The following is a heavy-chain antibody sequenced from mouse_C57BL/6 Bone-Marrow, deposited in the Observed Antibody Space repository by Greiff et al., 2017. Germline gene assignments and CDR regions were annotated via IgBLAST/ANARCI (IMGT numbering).Heavy chain of an antibody. V-gene: IGHV5-6*01. D-gene: IGHD1-1*01. CDR2: ISSGGSYT. CDR3: ERQGTTVVETDY. J-gene: IGHJ2*01. Sequence: EVHLVESGGDLVKPGGSLTLSCAASGFTFSSYGMSWVRQTPDKRLEWVATISSGGSYTYYPDSVKGRFTISRDNAKNTLYLQMSSLKSEDAAMYSCERQGTTVVETDYGDRGTTLTVSS. CDR1: GFTFSSYG.